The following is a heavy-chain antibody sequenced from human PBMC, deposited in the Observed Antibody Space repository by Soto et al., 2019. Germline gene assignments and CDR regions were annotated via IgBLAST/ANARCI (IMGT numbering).Heavy chain of an antibody. Sequence: PGESLKISCQGSGYSFTNYWIGRVRQMPGTGLEWLGIIYPGNSDTRYSPSFQGQVTISADKSISTAYLQWSSLKASDTAMYYCARHQKPYDFWSGSNDAFDIWGQGTMVTV. D-gene: IGHD3-3*01. J-gene: IGHJ3*02. CDR2: IYPGNSDT. CDR1: GYSFTNYW. V-gene: IGHV5-51*01. CDR3: ARHQKPYDFWSGSNDAFDI.